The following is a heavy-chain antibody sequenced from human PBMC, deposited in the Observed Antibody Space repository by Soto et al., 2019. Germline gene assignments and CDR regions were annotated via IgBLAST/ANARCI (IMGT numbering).Heavy chain of an antibody. CDR2: IYPGDSKT. CDR3: ARQPNYYDSSGYYYSDS. V-gene: IGHV5-51*01. Sequence: PGESLKISCKGSGFTFTNYWIAWVRQMPGKGLEWMGIIYPGDSKTRYSPSFQGQVTISADKSISTAFLHWSSLKASDTAMYYCARQPNYYDSSGYYYSDSWGQGTQVTVSS. D-gene: IGHD3-22*01. CDR1: GFTFTNYW. J-gene: IGHJ4*02.